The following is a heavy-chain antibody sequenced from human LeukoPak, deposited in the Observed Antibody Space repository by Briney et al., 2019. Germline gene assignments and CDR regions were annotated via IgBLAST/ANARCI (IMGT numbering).Heavy chain of an antibody. CDR3: TKIGDSHMSVY. J-gene: IGHJ4*02. V-gene: IGHV3-23*01. D-gene: IGHD3-10*01. CDR2: ITGSGGNT. Sequence: PGGSLTPSFAPSGFTFSSYGMMWVRGAPGKGLEWVSSITGSGGNTYYADSVKGRFTISRDNSKNTLYLQMNSLRAEDTAVYYCTKIGDSHMSVYWGQGTLVTVSS. CDR1: GFTFSSYG.